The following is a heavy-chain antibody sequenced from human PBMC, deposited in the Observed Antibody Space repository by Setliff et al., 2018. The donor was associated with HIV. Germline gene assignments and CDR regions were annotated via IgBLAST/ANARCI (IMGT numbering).Heavy chain of an antibody. CDR1: GYTFSDYD. J-gene: IGHJ4*02. Sequence: ASVKVSCKASGYTFSDYDVAWVRQDPGQGLEWMGLISGYSGHTSYAQKIQGRVTMTTDTSTSPAYMELKSLRSDDTAVYFCAREHSTTWPYFDFWGQGTLVTVSS. CDR2: ISGYSGHT. D-gene: IGHD6-13*01. V-gene: IGHV1-18*01. CDR3: AREHSTTWPYFDF.